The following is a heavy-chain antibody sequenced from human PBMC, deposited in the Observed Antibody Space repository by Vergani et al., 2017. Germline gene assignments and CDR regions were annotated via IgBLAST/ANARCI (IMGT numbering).Heavy chain of an antibody. Sequence: QVQLVQSGAEVKKPGASVKVSCKASGSTFTSYYMHWVRQAPGQGLEWMGIINPSGGSTSYAQKFQGRVTMTRDTSTSTVYMELSSLRSEDTAVYYCARSLAAAGHYYYYYGMDVWDQGTTVTVSS. CDR2: INPSGGST. D-gene: IGHD6-13*01. CDR1: GSTFTSYY. V-gene: IGHV1-46*03. CDR3: ARSLAAAGHYYYYYGMDV. J-gene: IGHJ6*02.